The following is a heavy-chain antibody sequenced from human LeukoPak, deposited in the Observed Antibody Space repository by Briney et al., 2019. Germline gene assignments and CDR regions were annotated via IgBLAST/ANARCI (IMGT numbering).Heavy chain of an antibody. CDR3: ARVPAGFHYDSSGT. Sequence: PGGSLRLSCAASGFTVSSTYMSRVRQAPGKGLEWVSVIHSGGNAYYADSLKGRFTISRDNFKNTLYLQMNSLRAEDTAVYYCARVPAGFHYDSSGTWGQGTLVTVSS. V-gene: IGHV3-53*01. CDR2: IHSGGNA. D-gene: IGHD3-22*01. J-gene: IGHJ4*02. CDR1: GFTVSSTY.